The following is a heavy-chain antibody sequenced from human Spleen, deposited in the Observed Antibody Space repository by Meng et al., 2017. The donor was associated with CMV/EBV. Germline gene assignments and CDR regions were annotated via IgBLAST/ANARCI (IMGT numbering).Heavy chain of an antibody. Sequence: GESLKISCAACGFTFSSYDMHWVRQATGKGLEWVSAIGTAGDTHYPGSVKGQFTISRENAKNSLYLQMNSLRAEDTAVYYCVRDAYKNFWSGVHWGRGILVTVSS. V-gene: IGHV3-13*03. CDR2: IGTAGDT. D-gene: IGHD3-3*02. CDR1: GFTFSSYD. CDR3: VRDAYKNFWSGVH. J-gene: IGHJ4*02.